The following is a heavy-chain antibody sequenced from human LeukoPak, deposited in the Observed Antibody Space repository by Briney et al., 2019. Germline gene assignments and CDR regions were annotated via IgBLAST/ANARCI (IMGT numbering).Heavy chain of an antibody. CDR1: GGSISIYY. V-gene: IGHV4-59*01. D-gene: IGHD5-18*01. Sequence: PSETLSLTCTVSGGSISIYYWSWIRQPPGKGLEWIGYIYYSGSTNYKSSLKSRVTISVDTSKNQFSLKLSSVTAADTAVYYCARTTEGGYSYGYFYYYYMDVWGKGTTVTISS. CDR2: IYYSGST. CDR3: ARTTEGGYSYGYFYYYYMDV. J-gene: IGHJ6*03.